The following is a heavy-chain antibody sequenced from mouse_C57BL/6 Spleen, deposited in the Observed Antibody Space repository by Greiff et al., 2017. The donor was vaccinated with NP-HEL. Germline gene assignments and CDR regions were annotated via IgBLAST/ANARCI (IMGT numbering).Heavy chain of an antibody. V-gene: IGHV1-69*01. Sequence: QVQLKQPGAELVMPGASVKLSCKASGYTFTSYWMHWVKQRPGQGLEWIGEIDPSDSYTNYNQKFKGKSTLTVDKSSSTAYMQLSSLTSEDSAVYYCARGGWDEGYWYFDVWGTGTTVTVSS. CDR2: IDPSDSYT. J-gene: IGHJ1*03. CDR3: ARGGWDEGYWYFDV. D-gene: IGHD4-1*01. CDR1: GYTFTSYW.